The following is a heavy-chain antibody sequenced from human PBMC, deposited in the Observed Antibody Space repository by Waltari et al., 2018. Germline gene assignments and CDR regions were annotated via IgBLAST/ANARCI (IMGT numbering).Heavy chain of an antibody. V-gene: IGHV3-21*01. CDR3: ARDRLHPY. Sequence: EVQLVESGGGLVTPGGSLRLSWPASGFTFRSHRMNWFTQAPGKGLEWVSSISSSSSYIYYADSVKGRFTISRDNAKNSLYLQMNSLRAEDTAVYYCARDRLHPYWGQGTLVTVSS. CDR2: ISSSSSYI. J-gene: IGHJ4*02. D-gene: IGHD4-4*01. CDR1: GFTFRSHR.